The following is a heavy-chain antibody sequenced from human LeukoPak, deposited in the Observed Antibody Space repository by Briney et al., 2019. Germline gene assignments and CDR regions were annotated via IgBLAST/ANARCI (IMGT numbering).Heavy chain of an antibody. J-gene: IGHJ4*02. CDR1: GFIFSSYS. Sequence: PGGSLRLSCAASGFIFSSYSMNWVRQAPGKGLEWVATMTHDGSDEYYLDSVKGRFTISRDSAKNSIYLQMNSLRVEDTSTYYCAKGDLENWGQGTLVTVSS. CDR2: MTHDGSDE. V-gene: IGHV3-7*01. CDR3: AKGDLEN.